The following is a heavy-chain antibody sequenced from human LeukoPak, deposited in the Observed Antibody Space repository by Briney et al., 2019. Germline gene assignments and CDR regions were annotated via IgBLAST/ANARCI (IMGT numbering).Heavy chain of an antibody. CDR1: GFTFSNYG. Sequence: GGSLRLSCAASGFTFSNYGVHWVRQAPGKGLEWVAVIWYDGSNKYYADSVKGRFTISRDNSKDTVYLRMNSLRAEDTAVYYCARDLGESYFDYWGQGTLVTVSS. CDR3: ARDLGESYFDY. V-gene: IGHV3-33*01. CDR2: IWYDGSNK. J-gene: IGHJ4*02.